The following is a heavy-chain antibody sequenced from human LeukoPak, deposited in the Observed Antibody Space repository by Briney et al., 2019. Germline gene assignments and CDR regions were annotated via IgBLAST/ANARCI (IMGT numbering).Heavy chain of an antibody. CDR3: AKGSSGYFADL. D-gene: IGHD3-22*01. CDR2: ISNDGGGT. V-gene: IGHV3-23*01. CDR1: GFIFNNFG. Sequence: GGSLRLSCTASGFIFNNFGLMCVRQSRGEGLEWVSAISNDGGGTTYADFVKGRFTISRDNSKNTLFLQMNSLRAEDTALYYCAKGSSGYFADLWGQGTLVTVSS. J-gene: IGHJ5*02.